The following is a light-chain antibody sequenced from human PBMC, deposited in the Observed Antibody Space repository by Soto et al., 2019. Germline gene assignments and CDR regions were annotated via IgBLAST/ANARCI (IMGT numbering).Light chain of an antibody. V-gene: IGLV1-44*01. J-gene: IGLJ1*01. CDR2: SSN. CDR1: NSNIGSNN. CDR3: AAWDDSLNGYV. Sequence: QSVLTQPPSASGTPGQRVTVSCSGSNSNIGSNNVNWYQQLPGAAPKLLIYSSNQRPSGVPVRFSASKSGTSASLAISGLQSEDEADYYCAAWDDSLNGYVFGTGTKVTVL.